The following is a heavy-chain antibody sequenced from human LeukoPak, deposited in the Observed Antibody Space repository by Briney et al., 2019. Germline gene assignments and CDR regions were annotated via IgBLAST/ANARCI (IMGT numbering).Heavy chain of an antibody. CDR3: ARLEAGYSSSWYSTRAGHFDY. V-gene: IGHV4-59*08. CDR1: GGSISSYY. Sequence: PSETLSLTCTVPGGSISSYYWSWIRQPPGKGLEWIGYIYYSGSTNYNPSLKSRVTISVDTSKNQFSLKLSSVTAADTAVYYCARLEAGYSSSWYSTRAGHFDYWGQGTLVTVSS. D-gene: IGHD6-13*01. J-gene: IGHJ4*02. CDR2: IYYSGST.